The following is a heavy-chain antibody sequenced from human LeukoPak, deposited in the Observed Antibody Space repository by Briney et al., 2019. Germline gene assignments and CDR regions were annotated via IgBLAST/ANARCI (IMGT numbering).Heavy chain of an antibody. J-gene: IGHJ5*02. Sequence: GASVKVSCKASGYTFTSYDINWVRQATGQGLEWMGWMNPNSGNTGYAQKFQGRVTMTRNTSISTAYMELSSLRSEDTAVYYCARVYSSSWGFDPWGQGTLVTVSS. CDR3: ARVYSSSWGFDP. V-gene: IGHV1-8*01. CDR1: GYTFTSYD. CDR2: MNPNSGNT. D-gene: IGHD6-13*01.